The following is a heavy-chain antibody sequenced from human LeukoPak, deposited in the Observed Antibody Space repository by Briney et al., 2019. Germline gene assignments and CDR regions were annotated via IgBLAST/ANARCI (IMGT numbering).Heavy chain of an antibody. V-gene: IGHV3-21*01. D-gene: IGHD1-26*01. J-gene: IGHJ3*02. CDR2: ISSSSSYI. CDR3: ARDLEYSGSYSKAFDI. Sequence: GGSLRLSCTASGFTFSNYSMNWVRQAPGKGLEWVSSISSSSSYIYYADSVKGRFTISRDNAKNSLYLQMNSPRAEDTAVYYCARDLEYSGSYSKAFDIWGQGTMVTVSS. CDR1: GFTFSNYS.